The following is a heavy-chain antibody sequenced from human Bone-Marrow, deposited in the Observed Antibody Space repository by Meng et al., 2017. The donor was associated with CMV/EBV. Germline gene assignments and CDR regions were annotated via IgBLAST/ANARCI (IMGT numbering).Heavy chain of an antibody. D-gene: IGHD6-6*01. J-gene: IGHJ4*02. CDR2: ISWNSGSI. V-gene: IGHV3-9*01. CDR3: AKDMGYSSSSGGFDY. CDR1: GFTFDDYA. Sequence: SLKISCVASGFTFDDYAMHWVRQAPGKGLEWVSGISWNSGSIGYADSVKGRFTISRDNAKNSLYLQMNSLRAEDTALYYCAKDMGYSSSSGGFDYWGQGTLVPVSS.